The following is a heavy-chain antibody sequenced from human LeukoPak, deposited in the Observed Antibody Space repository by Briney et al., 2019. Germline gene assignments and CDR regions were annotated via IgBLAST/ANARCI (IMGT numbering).Heavy chain of an antibody. D-gene: IGHD3-22*01. CDR2: IYYSGST. Sequence: SETLSLTCTVSGGSISSYYWSRIRQPPGKGLEWIGYIYYSGSTNYNPSLKSRVTISVDTSKNQFSLKLSSVTAADTAAYYCASAPYYYDSSGYYYFDYWGQGTLVTVSS. J-gene: IGHJ4*02. CDR3: ASAPYYYDSSGYYYFDY. V-gene: IGHV4-59*01. CDR1: GGSISSYY.